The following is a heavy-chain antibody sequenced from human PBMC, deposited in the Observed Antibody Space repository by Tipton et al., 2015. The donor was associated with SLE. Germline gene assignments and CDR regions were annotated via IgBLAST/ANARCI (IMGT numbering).Heavy chain of an antibody. D-gene: IGHD1-1*01. CDR1: GYSFNAYW. CDR2: IYPGDSET. J-gene: IGHJ6*02. V-gene: IGHV5-51*03. CDR3: ARRMVERYVSRNYYGMDV. Sequence: QSGAEVKKPGESLKISCKGSGYSFNAYWIVWVRQMPGKGLEWMGIIYPGDSETRYSPSFQGQVTLSADRSISTAYLQWSSLKTSDTAIYYCARRMVERYVSRNYYGMDVWGQGTTVIVSS.